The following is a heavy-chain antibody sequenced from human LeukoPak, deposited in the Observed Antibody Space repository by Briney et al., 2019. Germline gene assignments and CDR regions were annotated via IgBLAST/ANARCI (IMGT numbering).Heavy chain of an antibody. D-gene: IGHD1-14*01. CDR2: IKQDGSEK. CDR1: GFTFSTYW. Sequence: GGSLRLSCGASGFTFSTYWMSWVRQAPGKGLEWVANIKQDGSEKYYVDSVKGRFTISRDNAKNSLYLQMNSLRAEDTAVYYCAREEPPGSFDYWGQGTLLKVSS. V-gene: IGHV3-7*01. CDR3: AREEPPGSFDY. J-gene: IGHJ4*02.